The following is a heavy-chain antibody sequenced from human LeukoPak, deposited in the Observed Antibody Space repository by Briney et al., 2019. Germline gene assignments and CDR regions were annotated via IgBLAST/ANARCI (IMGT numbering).Heavy chain of an antibody. J-gene: IGHJ4*02. CDR3: ARDRPRHIVVVTAINYFDY. D-gene: IGHD2-21*02. Sequence: PGGSLRLSCAASGFTFSSYRMSWVRQAPGKGLEWVANIKQDGSEKYYVDSVKGRFTISRDNAKNSLYLQMNSLRAEDTAVYYCARDRPRHIVVVTAINYFDYWGQGTLVTVSS. CDR2: IKQDGSEK. CDR1: GFTFSSYR. V-gene: IGHV3-7*03.